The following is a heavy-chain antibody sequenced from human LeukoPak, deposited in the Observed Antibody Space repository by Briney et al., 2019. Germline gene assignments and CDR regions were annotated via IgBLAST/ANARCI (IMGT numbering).Heavy chain of an antibody. CDR1: GFTFSSSW. Sequence: GGSLRLFCAASGFTFSSSWVHWARQAPGKCLVWFSRIDQDGRTTNYAHSVKGRFTISRDNAKNTLYLQMDSLRAEDTALYYCVKEGDYGGILGVSDIWGQGTMVTVSS. J-gene: IGHJ3*02. CDR2: IDQDGRTT. D-gene: IGHD4-23*01. V-gene: IGHV3-74*01. CDR3: VKEGDYGGILGVSDI.